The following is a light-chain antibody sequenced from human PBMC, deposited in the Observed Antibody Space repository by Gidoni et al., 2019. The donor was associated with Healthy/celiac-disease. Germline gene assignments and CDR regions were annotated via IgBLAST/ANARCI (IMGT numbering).Light chain of an antibody. V-gene: IGKV4-1*01. Sequence: INCKSSQSVLYSSNNKNYLAWYQQKPGQPPKLLIYWASTRESGVPDRFSGSGSGTDFTLTISSLQAEDVAVYYCQQYYSTPLTLGGGTKVEIK. J-gene: IGKJ4*01. CDR3: QQYYSTPLT. CDR1: QSVLYSSNNKNY. CDR2: WAS.